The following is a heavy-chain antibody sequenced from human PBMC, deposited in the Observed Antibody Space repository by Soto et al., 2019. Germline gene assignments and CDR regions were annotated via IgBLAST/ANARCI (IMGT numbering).Heavy chain of an antibody. Sequence: GESLKISCKGSGYSFTSYWIGWVRQMPGKGLEWMGIIYPGDSDTRYSPSFQGQVTISADKSISTAYLQWSSLKASDTAMYYCTAAAGSGPRGYYYYGMDVWGQGTTVTVSS. CDR3: TAAAGSGPRGYYYYGMDV. CDR1: GYSFTSYW. V-gene: IGHV5-51*01. D-gene: IGHD6-13*01. J-gene: IGHJ6*02. CDR2: IYPGDSDT.